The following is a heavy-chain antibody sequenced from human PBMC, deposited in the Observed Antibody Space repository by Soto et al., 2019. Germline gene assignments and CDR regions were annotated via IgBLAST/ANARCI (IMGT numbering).Heavy chain of an antibody. J-gene: IGHJ4*02. V-gene: IGHV3-23*01. CDR3: VNDYGDHHPAFFFDS. CDR2: ISGNSGKI. D-gene: IGHD3-3*02. Sequence: PGGSLRLSCAASGFTFSIYTMSWVRQAPGKGLEWVSGISGNSGKIYYADSVKGRFTISRDNSKNTLYLQMNSLRVEDTAVYYCVNDYGDHHPAFFFDSWGQGTLVTVSS. CDR1: GFTFSIYT.